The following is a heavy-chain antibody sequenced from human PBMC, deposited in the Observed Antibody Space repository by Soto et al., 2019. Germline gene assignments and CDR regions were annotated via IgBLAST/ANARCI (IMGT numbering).Heavy chain of an antibody. CDR2: IIPVFGTP. CDR3: ARGGALGTSWYWGDGLDS. Sequence: QVQLEQSGSEVKKSGSSVKVSCKASGYSFSSHAITWVRQAPGQGLEWMGGIIPVFGTPSYAQKFQGRVTISADKSTNTSYLELGSLRSEDTAVYYCARGGALGTSWYWGDGLDSWGQGTQVTVSS. CDR1: GYSFSSHA. J-gene: IGHJ4*02. D-gene: IGHD6-13*01. V-gene: IGHV1-69*06.